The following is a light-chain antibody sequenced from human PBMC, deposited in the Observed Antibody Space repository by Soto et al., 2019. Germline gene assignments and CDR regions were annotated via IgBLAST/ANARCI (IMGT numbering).Light chain of an antibody. CDR2: GAS. V-gene: IGKV3-20*01. CDR1: QSIGNY. CDR3: QQYGSSST. Sequence: EIVLTQSPVTLSLSPGERATLSCRASQSIGNYLAWYQQKPGQAPRLLIYGASTRATGIPARFSGSGSGTDFTLTISRLEPEDFAVYYCQQYGSSSTFGQGTRLEIK. J-gene: IGKJ5*01.